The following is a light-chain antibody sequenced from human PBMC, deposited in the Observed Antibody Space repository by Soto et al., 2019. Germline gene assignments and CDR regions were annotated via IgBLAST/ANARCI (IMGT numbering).Light chain of an antibody. Sequence: DIQMTQSPSSLSASVGDRVTITCRASQSISSYLNWYQQKPGKAPKLLTYSASNLQSRAPSMFNGIRSGTDFTLTISSLQPEDFATYYSQQSYSTPLFGGGTKVEIK. CDR1: QSISSY. J-gene: IGKJ4*01. V-gene: IGKV1-39*01. CDR3: QQSYSTPL. CDR2: SAS.